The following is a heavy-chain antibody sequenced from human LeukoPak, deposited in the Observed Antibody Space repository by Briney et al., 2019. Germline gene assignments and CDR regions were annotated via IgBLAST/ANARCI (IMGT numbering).Heavy chain of an antibody. CDR3: ARLGPGVVPAAMPDFDYYGMDV. CDR1: GYTFTSYD. CDR2: MNPNSGNT. D-gene: IGHD2-2*01. J-gene: IGHJ6*02. Sequence: ASVKVSCKASGYTFTSYDINWVRQATGQGLEWMRWMNPNSGNTGYAQKFQGRVTMTRNTSISTAYMELSSLRSEDTAVYYCARLGPGVVPAAMPDFDYYGMDVWGQGTTVTVSS. V-gene: IGHV1-8*01.